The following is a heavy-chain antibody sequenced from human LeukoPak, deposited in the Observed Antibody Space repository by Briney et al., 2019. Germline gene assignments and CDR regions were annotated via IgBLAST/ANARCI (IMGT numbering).Heavy chain of an antibody. CDR3: ARGGEGNTMVRGVINWFDP. CDR2: MFSGGST. CDR1: GGSISGATFY. Sequence: SETLSLTCTVSGGSISGATFYWGWIRRPPGKGLEWIGSMFSGGSTFYNPSLKSRVTMSVDTTNNNFSLNLRSVTAADTAVYYCARGGEGNTMVRGVINWFDPWGQGTLVTVSS. D-gene: IGHD3-10*01. V-gene: IGHV4-39*02. J-gene: IGHJ5*02.